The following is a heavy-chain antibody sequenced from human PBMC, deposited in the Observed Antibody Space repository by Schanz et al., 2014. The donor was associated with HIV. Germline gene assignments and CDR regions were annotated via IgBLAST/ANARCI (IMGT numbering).Heavy chain of an antibody. CDR1: GFIFSSYG. CDR3: ARGSGPYYYYYGMDV. Sequence: EVQLLESGGGLVQPGGSLRLSCGASGFIFSSYGMSWVRQAPRKGLEWVSLIGSGGGRRYYADSVKGRFTISRDNSKNTVYLQMTGLRAEDTAVYYCARGSGPYYYYYGMDVWGQGTTVTVSS. J-gene: IGHJ6*02. D-gene: IGHD3-10*01. V-gene: IGHV3-23*01. CDR2: IGSGGGRR.